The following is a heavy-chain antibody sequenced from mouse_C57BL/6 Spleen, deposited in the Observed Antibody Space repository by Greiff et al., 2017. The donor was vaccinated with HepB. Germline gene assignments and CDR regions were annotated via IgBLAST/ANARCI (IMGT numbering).Heavy chain of an antibody. Sequence: QVQLQQSGPELVKPGASVKISCKASGYAFSSSWMNWVKQRPGKGLEWIGRIYPGDGDTNYNGKFKGKATLTADKSSSTAYMQLSSLTSEDSAVYFCARSYDYDGGFAYWGQGTLVTVSA. J-gene: IGHJ3*01. CDR1: GYAFSSSW. CDR2: IYPGDGDT. CDR3: ARSYDYDGGFAY. V-gene: IGHV1-82*01. D-gene: IGHD2-4*01.